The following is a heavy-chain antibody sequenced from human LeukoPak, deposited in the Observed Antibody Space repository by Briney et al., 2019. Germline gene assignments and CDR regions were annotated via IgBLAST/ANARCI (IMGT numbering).Heavy chain of an antibody. CDR3: ARDPGDYYDSSGYYLPPLDY. CDR2: ICNNGSYI. J-gene: IGHJ4*02. V-gene: IGHV3-21*01. D-gene: IGHD3-22*01. Sequence: GGSLRLSCAASGFTFSNYSMNWVRQAPGKGLEWVSSICNNGSYIYYADSVKGRFTIYRDNTKNSLYLQMNSLRAEDTAVYYCARDPGDYYDSSGYYLPPLDYWGQGTLVTVSS. CDR1: GFTFSNYS.